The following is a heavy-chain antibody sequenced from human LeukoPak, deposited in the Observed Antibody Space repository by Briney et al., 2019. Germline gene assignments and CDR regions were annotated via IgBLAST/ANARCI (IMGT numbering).Heavy chain of an antibody. CDR2: IYHSGGN. V-gene: IGHV4-30-2*01. CDR1: GDSISRSSSS. J-gene: IGHJ4*02. D-gene: IGHD3-3*02. CDR3: AGDVIAQSPIPAF. Sequence: PSQTLSLTCTVSGDSISRSSSSWSWIRQPPGKGLEWIGYIYHSGGNYYNPSLRRRVTISLDRSKNQFSLKLSSVAAADTAVYYCAGDVIAQSPIPAFWGQGTLVSVSS.